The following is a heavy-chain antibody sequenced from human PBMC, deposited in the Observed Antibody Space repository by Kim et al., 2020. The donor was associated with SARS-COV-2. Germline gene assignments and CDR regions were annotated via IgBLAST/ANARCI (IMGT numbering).Heavy chain of an antibody. D-gene: IGHD6-19*01. Sequence: GGSLRLSCAASGFTFDGYAMHWFRQAPGKGLQWVSLVSGDGGETNYADSVKGRFTISRDNSKNSVYLQMNSLRSDDTALYYCLRGQQWLIKNWGQGTQVTVSS. V-gene: IGHV3-43*02. CDR1: GFTFDGYA. CDR2: VSGDGGET. J-gene: IGHJ4*02. CDR3: LRGQQWLIKN.